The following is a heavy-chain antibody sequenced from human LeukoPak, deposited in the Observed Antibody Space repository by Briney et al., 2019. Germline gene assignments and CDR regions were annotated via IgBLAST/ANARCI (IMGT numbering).Heavy chain of an antibody. D-gene: IGHD4-17*01. V-gene: IGHV3-7*01. CDR2: IKQDGSEK. CDR1: GFTFNRSW. J-gene: IGHJ4*02. Sequence: GGSLRLSCAASGFTFNRSWMSWVRQAPGKGLEWAANIKQDGSEKYYVDSVKGRFTISRDNAKNSLYLQMNSLRAEDTAMYYCARETTVTTHFDYWGQGTLVPVSS. CDR3: ARETTVTTHFDY.